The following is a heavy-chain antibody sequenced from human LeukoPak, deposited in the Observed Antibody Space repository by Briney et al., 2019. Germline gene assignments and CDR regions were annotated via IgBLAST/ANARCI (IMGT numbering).Heavy chain of an antibody. CDR2: IYCTGTT. CDR3: ARSSSTGSYWADY. Sequence: SETLSLTCTVSGGSISTYYWSWIRQPPGKGLEWIGYIYCTGTTGYNPSLKSRVTISVDTSKNQFSLKLSSVTAADTAVYYCARSSSTGSYWADYWGQGTLVTVSS. CDR1: GGSISTYY. D-gene: IGHD1-26*01. V-gene: IGHV4-59*01. J-gene: IGHJ4*02.